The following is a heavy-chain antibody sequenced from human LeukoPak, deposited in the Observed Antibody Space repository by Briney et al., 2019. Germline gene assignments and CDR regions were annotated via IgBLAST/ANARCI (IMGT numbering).Heavy chain of an antibody. Sequence: GGSLRLSCAASGFTVSSNYMSWVRQAPGEGLEWVSVIFTGGGTDYADSVKGRFTISRDDSKNTLYFQMNNLKAEDTALYNCARGDATIRGVIDYWGQGTLVTVSS. J-gene: IGHJ4*02. CDR2: IFTGGGT. CDR1: GFTVSSNY. CDR3: ARGDATIRGVIDY. D-gene: IGHD3-10*01. V-gene: IGHV3-53*01.